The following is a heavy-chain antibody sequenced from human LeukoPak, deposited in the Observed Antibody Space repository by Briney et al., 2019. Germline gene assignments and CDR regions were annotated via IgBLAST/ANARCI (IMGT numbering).Heavy chain of an antibody. CDR1: GFTISSYE. CDR2: ISSSGSIT. V-gene: IGHV3-48*03. D-gene: IGHD6-19*01. CDR3: ASTRSTSDWYTRGFEY. Sequence: GGSLRLSCAASGFTISSYEMNWVRQAPGKGLEWISYISSSGSITFYADSGKGRFTISRDNARNSLYLQMNSLRAEDTAVYYCASTRSTSDWYTRGFEYWGQGTLVTVSS. J-gene: IGHJ4*02.